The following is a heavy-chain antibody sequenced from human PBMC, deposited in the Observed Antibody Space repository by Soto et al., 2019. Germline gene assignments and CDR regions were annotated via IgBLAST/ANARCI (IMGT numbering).Heavy chain of an antibody. J-gene: IGHJ4*02. CDR2: IYYSGST. Sequence: SETLSLTCTVSGGSISSGGYYWSWIRQHPGKGLEWIGYIYYSGSTYYNPSLKSRVTISVDTSKNQFSLKLSSVTAAGTAVYYCARCFGSSWPNYFDYWGQGTLVTVSS. V-gene: IGHV4-31*03. CDR1: GGSISSGGYY. CDR3: ARCFGSSWPNYFDY. D-gene: IGHD6-13*01.